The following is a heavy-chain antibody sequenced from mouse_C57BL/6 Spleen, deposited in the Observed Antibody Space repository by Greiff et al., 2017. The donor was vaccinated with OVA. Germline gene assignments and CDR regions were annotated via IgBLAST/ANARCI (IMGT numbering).Heavy chain of an antibody. V-gene: IGHV10-1*01. CDR2: IRSKSNNYAT. CDR3: VRQGDGFYAMDY. J-gene: IGHJ4*01. CDR1: GFSFNTYA. Sequence: GGGLVQPNGSLKLSCAASGFSFNTYAMNWVRQAPGKGLEWVARIRSKSNNYATYYADSVKDRFTISRDDSESMLYLQMNNLKTEDTAMYYCVRQGDGFYAMDYWGQGTSVTVSS. D-gene: IGHD1-1*01.